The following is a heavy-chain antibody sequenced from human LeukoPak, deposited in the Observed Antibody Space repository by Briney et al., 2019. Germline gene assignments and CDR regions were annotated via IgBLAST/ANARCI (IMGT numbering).Heavy chain of an antibody. CDR2: INHNSGGT. V-gene: IGHV1-2*02. D-gene: IGHD1-26*01. CDR1: GYTFTVDY. J-gene: IGHJ4*02. Sequence: ASVKVSCKASGYTFTVDYIHWVRQAPGQGLEWMGWINHNSGGTNYAPKFKGRVTMTRDTSISTTYMELNTLRSDDTAMYYCARGGPKPIMGAADCWGQGTLVTVSS. CDR3: ARGGPKPIMGAADC.